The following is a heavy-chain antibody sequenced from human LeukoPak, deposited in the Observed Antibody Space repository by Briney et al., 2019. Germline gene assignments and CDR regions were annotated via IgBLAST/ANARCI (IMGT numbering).Heavy chain of an antibody. CDR1: GGSISSYY. Sequence: PSETLSLTCTVSGGSISSYYWSWIRQPPGKGLEWIGYIYYSGSTNYNPSLKSRVTISVDTSKNQFSLKLSSVTAADTAVYYCARGPSYSSSWYQGFDWFDPWGQGTLVTVSS. V-gene: IGHV4-59*01. CDR2: IYYSGST. J-gene: IGHJ5*02. D-gene: IGHD6-13*01. CDR3: ARGPSYSSSWYQGFDWFDP.